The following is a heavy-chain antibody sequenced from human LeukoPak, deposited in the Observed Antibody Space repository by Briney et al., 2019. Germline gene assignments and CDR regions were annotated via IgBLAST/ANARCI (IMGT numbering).Heavy chain of an antibody. V-gene: IGHV1-69*02. CDR1: GGTFSSYT. CDR3: ASHGQAYCGGDRYFDY. Sequence: GSSVKVSCKASGGTFSSYTINWVRQAPGQGLEWMGRIIPILGIANYAQKFQGRVTITADKSTSTAYMELSSLRSEDTAVYYCASHGQAYCGGDRYFDYWGQGTLVTVSS. CDR2: IIPILGIA. J-gene: IGHJ4*02. D-gene: IGHD2-21*02.